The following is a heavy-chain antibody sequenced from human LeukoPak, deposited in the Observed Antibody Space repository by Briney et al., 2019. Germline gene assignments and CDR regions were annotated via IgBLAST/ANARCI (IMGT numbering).Heavy chain of an antibody. CDR3: AKRSTVTTNDY. D-gene: IGHD4-17*01. CDR2: INWNGGST. Sequence: GGSLRLSCAASGFTFDDYGMSWVRQAPGKGLEWVSGINWNGGSTGYADSVKGRFTISRDNAKNSLYLQMNSLRAEDTAVYYCAKRSTVTTNDYWGQGTLVTVSS. V-gene: IGHV3-20*04. J-gene: IGHJ4*02. CDR1: GFTFDDYG.